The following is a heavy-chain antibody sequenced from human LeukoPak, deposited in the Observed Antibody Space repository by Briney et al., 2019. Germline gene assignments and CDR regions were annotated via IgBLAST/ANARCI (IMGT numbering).Heavy chain of an antibody. CDR2: IYYSGST. CDR3: ASLGPYYYDSSGYYGLDVTYDY. D-gene: IGHD3-22*01. Sequence: SETLSLTCTVSGGSISSYYWSWIRQSPGKGLEWIGYIYYSGSTNYNPSLKSRVTISVDTSKNQFSLKLSSVTAADTAVYYCASLGPYYYDSSGYYGLDVTYDYWGQGTLVTVSS. CDR1: GGSISSYY. J-gene: IGHJ4*02. V-gene: IGHV4-59*08.